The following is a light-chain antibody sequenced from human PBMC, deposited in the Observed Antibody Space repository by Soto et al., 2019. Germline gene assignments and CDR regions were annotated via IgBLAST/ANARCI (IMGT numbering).Light chain of an antibody. CDR3: QQRSNWPPT. V-gene: IGKV3-11*01. J-gene: IGKJ1*01. CDR2: DAS. Sequence: EIGFTHSPATLSLSPGERATLSCRASQSVSSYLAWYQQKPGQAPRLLIYDASNRATGIPARFSGSGSGTDFTLTISSLEPEDFAVYYCQQRSNWPPTFGQGTKVDIK. CDR1: QSVSSY.